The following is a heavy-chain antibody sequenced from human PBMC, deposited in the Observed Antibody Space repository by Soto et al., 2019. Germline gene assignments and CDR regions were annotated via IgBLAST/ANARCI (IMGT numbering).Heavy chain of an antibody. D-gene: IGHD4-17*01. Sequence: QVQLQESGPGLVKPSETLSLTCTVSGGSVSSGSYYWSWIRQPLGKGLEWIGYIYYSGSTNYNPSLKSRVTISVDTSKNQFSLKLSSVTAADTAVYYCARARLSYGGIPDYWGQGTLVTVSS. CDR1: GGSVSSGSYY. CDR3: ARARLSYGGIPDY. J-gene: IGHJ4*02. V-gene: IGHV4-61*01. CDR2: IYYSGST.